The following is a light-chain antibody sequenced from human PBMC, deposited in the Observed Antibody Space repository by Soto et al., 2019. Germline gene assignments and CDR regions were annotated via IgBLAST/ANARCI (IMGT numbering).Light chain of an antibody. CDR1: QSISSW. CDR3: LCYITYPWT. V-gene: IGKV1-5*03. J-gene: IGKJ1*01. Sequence: DIQMTQSPSTLSASVGDRVTITCRASQSISSWLAWYQQKPGKAPKLLIYKASSLESGVPSRFSGSGSGTEFTLTISSLQPEDFATYYCLCYITYPWTFGQGTKVEIK. CDR2: KAS.